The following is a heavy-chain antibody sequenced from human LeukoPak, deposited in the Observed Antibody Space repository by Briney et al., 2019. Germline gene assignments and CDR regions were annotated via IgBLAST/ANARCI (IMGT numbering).Heavy chain of an antibody. CDR1: GGTFSSYA. V-gene: IGHV1-69*05. D-gene: IGHD6-19*01. CDR2: IIPIFGTA. Sequence: GASVKVSCKASGGTFSSYAISWVRQAPGQGLEWMGGIIPIFGTANYAQKFQGRVTITTDESTSTAYMELSSLRSEDTAVYYCAKAVQGGAVKAFDIWGQGTMVTVSS. J-gene: IGHJ3*02. CDR3: AKAVQGGAVKAFDI.